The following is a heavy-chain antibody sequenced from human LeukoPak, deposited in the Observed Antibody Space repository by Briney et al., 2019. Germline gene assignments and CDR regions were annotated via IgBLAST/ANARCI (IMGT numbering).Heavy chain of an antibody. CDR3: AKGGAGARYDFWSGHPNWFDP. D-gene: IGHD3-3*01. CDR1: GFPFSSYA. CDR2: ISGSGGST. J-gene: IGHJ5*02. V-gene: IGHV3-23*01. Sequence: GSLRLSCAASGFPFSSYAMSWVRQAPGKGPEWGSGISGSGGSTYYADSVKGRFTISRDNSKNTLYLQMNSLRAEDTAVYYCAKGGAGARYDFWSGHPNWFDPWGQGTLVTVSS.